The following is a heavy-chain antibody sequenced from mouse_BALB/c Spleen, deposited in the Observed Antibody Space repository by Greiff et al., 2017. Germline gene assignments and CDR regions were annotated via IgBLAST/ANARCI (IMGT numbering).Heavy chain of an antibody. CDR1: GFTFNTYA. CDR2: LRSKSNNYAT. Sequence: EVMLVESGGGLVQPKGSLKLSCAASGFTFNTYAMNWVRQAPGKGLEWVARLRSKSNNYATYYADSVQDRFTISRDDSQSMLYLQMYNFKTEDTAMSYCVRIGTVVSMDYWGQGTSVTVSA. V-gene: IGHV10-1*02. J-gene: IGHJ4*01. D-gene: IGHD1-1*01. CDR3: VRIGTVVSMDY.